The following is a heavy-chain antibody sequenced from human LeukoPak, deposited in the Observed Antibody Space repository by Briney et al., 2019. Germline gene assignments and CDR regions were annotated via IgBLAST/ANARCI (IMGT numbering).Heavy chain of an antibody. CDR3: ARGINYYDSSGYYNY. J-gene: IGHJ4*02. CDR2: VSAYNGNT. D-gene: IGHD3-22*01. V-gene: IGHV1-18*01. Sequence: ASVKVSCKASGYTFYYYGISWVRQAPGQGLEWMGWVSAYNGNTNYAQKLQGRVTMTRNTSISTAYMELSSLRSEDTAVYYCARGINYYDSSGYYNYWGQGTLVTVSS. CDR1: GYTFYYYG.